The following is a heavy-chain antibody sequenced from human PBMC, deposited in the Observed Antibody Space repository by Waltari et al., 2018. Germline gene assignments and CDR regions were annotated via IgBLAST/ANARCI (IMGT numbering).Heavy chain of an antibody. J-gene: IGHJ4*02. D-gene: IGHD3-22*01. Sequence: QVQLQQWGAGLLKPSETLSLTCAVYGGSFSGYYWIWIRPPPGRGLEWIGEINHSGSTNYNPYLKSRVTISVDTSKNQFSLKLSSVTAADTAVYYCARLASYYYDSSGYPGADYWGQGTLVTVSS. V-gene: IGHV4-34*01. CDR3: ARLASYYYDSSGYPGADY. CDR2: INHSGST. CDR1: GGSFSGYY.